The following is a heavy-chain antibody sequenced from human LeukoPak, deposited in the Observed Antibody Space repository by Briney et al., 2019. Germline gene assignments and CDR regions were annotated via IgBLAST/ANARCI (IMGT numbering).Heavy chain of an antibody. Sequence: GGSLRLSCAASGFTFDTAWMNWVRQAPGKGLEWVGRIQSEADGATTDYAAPVKGRFVLSRDDSKNSLYLQINSLKTEDTAVYYCTTSSGGLSTLSPSFASWGQGTLVTVSS. J-gene: IGHJ4*02. CDR1: GFTFDTAW. V-gene: IGHV3-15*01. D-gene: IGHD2-15*01. CDR2: IQSEADGATT. CDR3: TTSSGGLSTLSPSFAS.